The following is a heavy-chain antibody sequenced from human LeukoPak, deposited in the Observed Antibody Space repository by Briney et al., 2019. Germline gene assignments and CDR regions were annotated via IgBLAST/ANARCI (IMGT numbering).Heavy chain of an antibody. Sequence: ASVKVSCKASGYTFNTYGISWVRQPPGQGLEWMGWISTYDGNTNYAQNLQGRVTMTTDTSTRTAYMELRSLRSGDTAVCYCARWSYSSDWYFGTFDIWGQGATVTISS. D-gene: IGHD6-19*01. J-gene: IGHJ3*02. CDR3: ARWSYSSDWYFGTFDI. CDR1: GYTFNTYG. CDR2: ISTYDGNT. V-gene: IGHV1-18*01.